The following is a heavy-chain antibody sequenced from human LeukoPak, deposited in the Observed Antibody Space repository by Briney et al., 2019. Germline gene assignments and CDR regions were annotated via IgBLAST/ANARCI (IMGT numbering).Heavy chain of an antibody. D-gene: IGHD2-21*01. CDR2: IGTAGDT. CDR1: GFTFSSYD. CDR3: AKGAAGVKSYYFDY. J-gene: IGHJ4*02. Sequence: GSLRLSCAASGFTFSSYDMHWVRQATGKGLEWVSAIGTAGDTYYPGSVKGRFTISRENAKNSLYLQMNSLRAEDMALYYCAKGAAGVKSYYFDYWGQGTLVTVSS. V-gene: IGHV3-13*01.